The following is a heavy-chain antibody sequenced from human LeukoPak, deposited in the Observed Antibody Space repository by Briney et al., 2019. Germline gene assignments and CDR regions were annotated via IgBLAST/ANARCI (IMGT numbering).Heavy chain of an antibody. CDR3: ARGADRPKRWFGETPYYFDY. V-gene: IGHV3-53*01. CDR1: GFTVSSNY. J-gene: IGHJ4*02. CDR2: IYSGGST. D-gene: IGHD3-10*01. Sequence: GGSLRLSCAASGFTVSSNYMSWVRQAPGKGLEWVSVIYSGGSTYYADSVKGRFTISRDNSKNTLYLQMNSLRAEDTAVYYCARGADRPKRWFGETPYYFDYWGQGTLVTVSS.